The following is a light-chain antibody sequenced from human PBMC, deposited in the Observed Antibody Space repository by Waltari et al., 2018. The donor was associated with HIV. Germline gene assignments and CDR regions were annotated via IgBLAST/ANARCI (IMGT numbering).Light chain of an antibody. Sequence: DIQMTQSPSSLSASVGDRVNITCRASHDIGNWLGWYQQRPGEAPKLLIYATFNLQRGVPSRFASSGSRTDFTLTITSLQPEDLGIYYCQQAHSDPFTFGPGTKVAVK. CDR1: HDIGNW. CDR2: ATF. CDR3: QQAHSDPFT. V-gene: IGKV1-12*01. J-gene: IGKJ3*01.